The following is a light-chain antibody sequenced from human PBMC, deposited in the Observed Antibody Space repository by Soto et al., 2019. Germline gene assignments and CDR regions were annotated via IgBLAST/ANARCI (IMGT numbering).Light chain of an antibody. V-gene: IGKV1-39*01. J-gene: IGKJ4*01. CDR1: QSISSY. CDR3: QQSYSTPLT. CDR2: AAS. Sequence: DIRMTQSPSSLSASVGDRVTITCRASQSISSYLNWYQQKPGKAPTLLIYAASSLQSGVPSRFSGSGSGTDFTLTIISLQPEDLGTYYCQQSYSTPLTFGRGTQVQIK.